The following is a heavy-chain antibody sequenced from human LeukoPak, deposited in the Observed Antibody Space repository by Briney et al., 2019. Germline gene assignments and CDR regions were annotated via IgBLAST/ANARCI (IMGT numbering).Heavy chain of an antibody. CDR3: AKDTSGHSGWYEKYYYYYYYMDV. D-gene: IGHD6-19*01. CDR1: GFPFDDYA. CDR2: ISWDGGST. J-gene: IGHJ6*03. V-gene: IGHV3-43D*03. Sequence: GSLLLSCAASGFPFDDYAMHWVRQAPGKGLEWVSLISWDGGSTYYADSVKGRFTISRDNSKNSLYLQMNSLRAEDTALYYCAKDTSGHSGWYEKYYYYYYYMDVWGKGTTVTVSS.